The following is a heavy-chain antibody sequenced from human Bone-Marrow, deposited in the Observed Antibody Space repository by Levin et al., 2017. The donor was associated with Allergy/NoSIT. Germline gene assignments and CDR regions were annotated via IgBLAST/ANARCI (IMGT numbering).Heavy chain of an antibody. D-gene: IGHD3-3*01. CDR3: ARVPAFNTMKLHFDY. J-gene: IGHJ4*01. V-gene: IGHV3-23*01. Sequence: PGGSLRLSCAASGFTFSGYAMSWVRQTPGKGLEWVSSLSGSGGSTYYADSVKGRFTISRDNSKNTLFLQMHGLRADDTAKYYCARVPAFNTMKLHFDYWGHGTLVTVTS. CDR2: LSGSGGST. CDR1: GFTFSGYA.